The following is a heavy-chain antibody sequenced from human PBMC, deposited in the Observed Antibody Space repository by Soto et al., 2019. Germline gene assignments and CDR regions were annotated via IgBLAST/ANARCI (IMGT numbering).Heavy chain of an antibody. CDR1: GDSMSTYY. J-gene: IGHJ3*02. D-gene: IGHD3-10*01. CDR3: TSKFGQLLADAFDI. V-gene: IGHV4-59*12. CDR2: IYSSGSA. Sequence: PSETLSLTCTASGDSMSTYYWNWIRQPPGKGLEWIGYIYSSGSANYNPSLKSRVTISIDTSKNQFSLKMSSVTAADTAVYYCTSKFGQLLADAFDIWGQGTMVTVSS.